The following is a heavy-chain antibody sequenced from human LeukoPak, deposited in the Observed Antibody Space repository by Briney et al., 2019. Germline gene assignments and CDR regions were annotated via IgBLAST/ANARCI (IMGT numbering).Heavy chain of an antibody. D-gene: IGHD5-18*01. CDR1: GFTFSNYG. J-gene: IGHJ4*02. CDR3: ASGYSYAYRRCLDY. Sequence: GRSLRLSCAASGFTFSNYGMHWVRQAPGKGLEWVAVISYDGSKKYYADSVKGRFTISRDNSKNTLYLQMNSLRAEDTAVYYCASGYSYAYRRCLDYWGQGTLVTVSS. V-gene: IGHV3-30*03. CDR2: ISYDGSKK.